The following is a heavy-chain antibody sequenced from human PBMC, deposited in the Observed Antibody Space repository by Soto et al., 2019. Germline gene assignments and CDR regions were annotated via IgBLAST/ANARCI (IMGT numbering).Heavy chain of an antibody. CDR3: ARGRRDYSGYYGYYFDY. CDR1: GHTFTGYY. V-gene: IGHV1-2*04. D-gene: IGHD3-22*01. Sequence: GASVKVSCKASGHTFTGYYMHWVRQAPGQGLERKGWINPNSGGTNYAQQFQDWVTMTRDTSISTAYMDLNRLRSDDTAVYYCARGRRDYSGYYGYYFDYWGQGTLVTAPQ. CDR2: INPNSGGT. J-gene: IGHJ4*02.